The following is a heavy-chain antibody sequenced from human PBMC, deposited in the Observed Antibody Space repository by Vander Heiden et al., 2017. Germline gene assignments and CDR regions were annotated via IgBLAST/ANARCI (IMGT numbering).Heavy chain of an antibody. CDR1: GNTFATYW. J-gene: IGHJ5*02. CDR2: IYVDDSDT. D-gene: IGHD4-4*01. V-gene: IGHV5-51*01. Sequence: EVPLVHSGAEVRKPGQSLKLSCKGSGNTFATYWIGSVRQMPGKGLEWKGSIYVDDSDTRYSPSVQGQVTISADKSINTAYLQWSSLKASDTAIYYCARGRGYSPYNWFDPWGQGTLVTVSS. CDR3: ARGRGYSPYNWFDP.